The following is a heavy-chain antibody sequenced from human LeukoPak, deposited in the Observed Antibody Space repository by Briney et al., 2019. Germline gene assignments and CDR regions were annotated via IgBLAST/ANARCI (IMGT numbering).Heavy chain of an antibody. V-gene: IGHV3-30*18. D-gene: IGHD1-1*01. Sequence: GGSLRLSCAASGFTFRTNNMHWVRQAPGKGLEWVAFTSTDGNRIYYADSVKDRFTISRDNSKNTVYLEMNTLRDADTAVYYCAKDRNWSFEYWGQGTLVTVSS. CDR1: GFTFRTNN. J-gene: IGHJ4*02. CDR3: AKDRNWSFEY. CDR2: TSTDGNRI.